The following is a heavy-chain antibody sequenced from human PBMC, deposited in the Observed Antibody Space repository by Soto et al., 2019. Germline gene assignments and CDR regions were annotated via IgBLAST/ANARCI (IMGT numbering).Heavy chain of an antibody. CDR2: IYYSGAT. V-gene: IGHV4-61*01. CDR3: ARWSARAFEGGAYHESMDV. J-gene: IGHJ6*02. Sequence: PSRKPSLTCSVSGDSVSSATYYWSWIRQPPGKELEWIGYIYYSGATNHNPSLTSRVSISLDMSKNQVSLRLTSVTAADTAVYYCARWSARAFEGGAYHESMDVSSRRTSVTVSS. CDR1: GDSVSSATYY. D-gene: IGHD2-15*01.